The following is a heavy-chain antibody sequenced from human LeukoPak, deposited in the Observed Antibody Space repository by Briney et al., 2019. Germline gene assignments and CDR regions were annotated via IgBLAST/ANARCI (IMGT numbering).Heavy chain of an antibody. V-gene: IGHV3-33*01. CDR3: ARDSGYSYGYLEF. CDR2: FWDDGRGK. Sequence: GRSLRLSSAASGFTFSSYGMHWVRQAPGKGLEWVALFWDDGRGKYLADSVKGRFSISRDNSKNTVYLQMNTLRAEDTAVYYCARDSGYSYGYLEFWGQGTPVTVSS. CDR1: GFTFSSYG. J-gene: IGHJ4*02. D-gene: IGHD5-18*01.